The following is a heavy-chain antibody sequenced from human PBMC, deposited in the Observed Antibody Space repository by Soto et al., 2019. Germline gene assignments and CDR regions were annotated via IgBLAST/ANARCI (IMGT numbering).Heavy chain of an antibody. D-gene: IGHD3-10*01. CDR2: IYPGDSDT. Sequence: GESLKISCNGSGYSFTSYWIGWVRQMPGKGLEWMGIIYPGDSDTRYSPSFQGQVTISADKSISTAYLQWSSLKASDTATYYCARLLGALWFAERPYAFDIWGPGTMVTV. CDR3: ARLLGALWFAERPYAFDI. J-gene: IGHJ3*02. CDR1: GYSFTSYW. V-gene: IGHV5-51*01.